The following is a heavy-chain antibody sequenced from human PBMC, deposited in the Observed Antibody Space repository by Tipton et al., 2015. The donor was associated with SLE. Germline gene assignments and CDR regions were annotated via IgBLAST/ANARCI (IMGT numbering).Heavy chain of an antibody. CDR1: GGSIRSSRHF. CDR3: ARHVGVAYYYAMDV. D-gene: IGHD2-15*01. Sequence: TLSLTCTVSGGSIRSSRHFWGWIRQPPGKGLEWIGVLYYSGNTYYNPSLKSPVTLSIDTSKNQFSPKMRSVTAADTAMYYCARHVGVAYYYAMDVWGQGTTVVISS. V-gene: IGHV4-39*01. CDR2: LYYSGNT. J-gene: IGHJ6*02.